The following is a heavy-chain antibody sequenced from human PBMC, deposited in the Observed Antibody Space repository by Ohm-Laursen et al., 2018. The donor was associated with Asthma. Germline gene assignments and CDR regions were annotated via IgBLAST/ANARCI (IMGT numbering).Heavy chain of an antibody. CDR1: NGSISSYY. CDR2: IFYSGST. V-gene: IGHV4-59*01. J-gene: IGHJ4*02. D-gene: IGHD5-12*01. Sequence: TLSLTCTVSNGSISSYYWSWIRQPPGKGLEWIGNIFYSGSTNYNPSLKSRVTMSVDTSKNQFSLKLRSVTAADTAVYYCARGGGYDWLGVDYWGQGTLVTVSS. CDR3: ARGGGYDWLGVDY.